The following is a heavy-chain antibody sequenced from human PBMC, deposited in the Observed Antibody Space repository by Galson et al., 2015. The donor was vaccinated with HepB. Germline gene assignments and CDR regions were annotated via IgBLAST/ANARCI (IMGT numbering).Heavy chain of an antibody. CDR3: ARGSSNYGGFDY. CDR1: GFMFNTYG. D-gene: IGHD5-24*01. J-gene: IGHJ4*02. V-gene: IGHV3-30*03. CDR2: ISFDGSNG. Sequence: SLRLSCAASGFMFNTYGMHWVRQAPGKGLEWVAVISFDGSNGNYGDSVKGRFSISRENSMNTLYLQMNNLRPEDTATYYCARGSSNYGGFDYWGQGTPVTVSS.